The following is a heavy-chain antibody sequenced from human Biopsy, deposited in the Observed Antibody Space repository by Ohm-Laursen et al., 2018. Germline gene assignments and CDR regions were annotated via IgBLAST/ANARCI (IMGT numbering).Heavy chain of an antibody. CDR1: GFSLTSRGEG. CDR2: IYWDDDK. V-gene: IGHV2-5*02. CDR3: VHRRMTPSEFDY. J-gene: IGHJ4*02. Sequence: TQTLTLTCAFSGFSLTSRGEGVGWLRQPSGKAPEWLALIYWDDDKFYNPSLESRLTITKDTSKNQVLLIMTNMDPVDTATYFCVHRRMTPSEFDYWGQGTLVTVSS.